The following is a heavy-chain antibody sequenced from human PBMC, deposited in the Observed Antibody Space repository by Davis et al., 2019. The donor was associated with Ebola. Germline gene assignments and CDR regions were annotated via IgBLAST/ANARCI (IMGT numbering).Heavy chain of an antibody. V-gene: IGHV4-31*03. Sequence: PSETLSLTCTVSGGSISSGGYYWSWIRQHPGKGLEWIGYIYYSGSTYYNPSLKSRVTISVDTSKNQFSLKLSSVTAADTAVYYCATTTSIAVAFWGQGTLVTVSS. J-gene: IGHJ4*02. CDR1: GGSISSGGYY. CDR3: ATTTSIAVAF. D-gene: IGHD6-19*01. CDR2: IYYSGST.